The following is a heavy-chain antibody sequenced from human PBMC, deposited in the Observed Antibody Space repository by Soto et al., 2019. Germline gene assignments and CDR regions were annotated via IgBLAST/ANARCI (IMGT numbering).Heavy chain of an antibody. J-gene: IGHJ4*02. V-gene: IGHV5-51*01. D-gene: IGHD3-22*01. CDR1: GYHSTNYW. Sequence: EVQLVQSGAEVKKPGESLKISCKSSGYHSTNYWIGWVRQMPGKGLEWMGIIYPGDSDIRYSPSFQGQVTVSADKSITTAYLQWSSLKASDTAMYYCARRQTYSESSGYHLGGFDYWGQGTLVTVSS. CDR3: ARRQTYSESSGYHLGGFDY. CDR2: IYPGDSDI.